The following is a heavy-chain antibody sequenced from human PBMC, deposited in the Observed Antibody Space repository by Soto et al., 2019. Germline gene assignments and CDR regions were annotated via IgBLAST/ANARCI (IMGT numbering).Heavy chain of an antibody. D-gene: IGHD6-19*01. CDR2: ISAYNGNT. CDR3: ARDRSSGWYSGFSY. V-gene: IGHV1-18*01. CDR1: GYTFTSYG. Sequence: GASVKVSCKASGYTFTSYGISWVRQAPGQGLEWMGWISAYNGNTNYAQKLQGRVTMTTDTSTSTAYMELRSLRSDDTAVYYCARDRSSGWYSGFSYWGQGTLVTVSS. J-gene: IGHJ4*02.